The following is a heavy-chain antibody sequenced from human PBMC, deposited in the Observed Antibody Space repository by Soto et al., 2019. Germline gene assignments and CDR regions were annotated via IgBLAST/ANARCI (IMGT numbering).Heavy chain of an antibody. V-gene: IGHV3-23*01. CDR1: GFTFSSYA. Sequence: EVQLLESGGGLVQPGGSLRLSCAASGFTFSSYAMSWVRQAPGKGLEWVSAISGSGGSTYYADSVKGRFTISRDNSKNKMYLQMNSLRAEDTAVYYCAKVLFRVYGSGSPEYWGQGTLVTVSS. CDR3: AKVLFRVYGSGSPEY. CDR2: ISGSGGST. J-gene: IGHJ4*02. D-gene: IGHD3-10*01.